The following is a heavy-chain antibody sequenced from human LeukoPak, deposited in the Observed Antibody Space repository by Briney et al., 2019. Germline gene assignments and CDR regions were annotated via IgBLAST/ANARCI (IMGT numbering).Heavy chain of an antibody. CDR3: ARVPVYGDYVGAFDI. Sequence: PSETLSLTCAVYGGSFSGYYWSWIRQPPGKGLEWIGEINHSGSTNYNPSLKSRVTISVDTSKNQFSLKLSSVTAADTAVYYCARVPVYGDYVGAFDIWGQGTMVTVSS. V-gene: IGHV4-34*01. CDR1: GGSFSGYY. CDR2: INHSGST. J-gene: IGHJ3*02. D-gene: IGHD4-17*01.